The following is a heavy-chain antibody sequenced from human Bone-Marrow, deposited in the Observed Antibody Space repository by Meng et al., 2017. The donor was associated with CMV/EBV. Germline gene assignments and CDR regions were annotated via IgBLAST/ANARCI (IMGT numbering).Heavy chain of an antibody. CDR2: INPSGGST. D-gene: IGHD3-3*01. J-gene: IGHJ3*02. CDR1: GYTLTSCY. Sequence: SVKVSCKASGYTLTSCYMHWVRQAPGQGLEWMGIINPSGGSTSYAQKFQGRVTMTRDTSTSTVYMELSSLRSEDTAVYYCARVKNTYYDFWSGYYTGMDAFDIWGQGTMVTVSS. CDR3: ARVKNTYYDFWSGYYTGMDAFDI. V-gene: IGHV1-46*01.